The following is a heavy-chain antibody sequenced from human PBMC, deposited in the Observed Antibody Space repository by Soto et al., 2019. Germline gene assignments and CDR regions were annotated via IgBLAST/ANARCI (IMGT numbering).Heavy chain of an antibody. D-gene: IGHD3-22*01. Sequence: VASVKVSCKVSGYTLTELSMHWVRQAPGKGLEWMGGFDPEDGETIYAQKFQGRVTMTEDTSTDTAYMELSSLRSEDTAVYYCATPYYDSSGYYPYGDYYYGMDVWGQGTTVTVSS. J-gene: IGHJ6*02. CDR3: ATPYYDSSGYYPYGDYYYGMDV. CDR2: FDPEDGET. V-gene: IGHV1-24*01. CDR1: GYTLTELS.